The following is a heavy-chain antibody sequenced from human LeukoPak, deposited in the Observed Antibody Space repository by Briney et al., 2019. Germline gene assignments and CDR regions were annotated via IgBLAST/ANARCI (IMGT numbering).Heavy chain of an antibody. CDR3: AKKGLASAGRPPYFDY. V-gene: IGHV3-23*01. CDR1: GFTFSSYA. J-gene: IGHJ4*02. D-gene: IGHD6-13*01. CDR2: ISGIGGT. Sequence: ETGGSLRLSCAASGFTFSSYAMNWVRQAPGKWLEWVSAISGIGGTYYADSVKGRFTISRDNSKNTLYLQMNNLRAEDTAIYYCAKKGLASAGRPPYFDYWGQGALVTVPS.